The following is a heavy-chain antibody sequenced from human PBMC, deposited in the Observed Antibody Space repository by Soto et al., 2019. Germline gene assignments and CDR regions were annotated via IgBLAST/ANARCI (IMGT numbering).Heavy chain of an antibody. CDR3: AKDTGGIAAAGTTDY. Sequence: LRPSCAASGFTFSSYAMSWVRQAPGKGLEWVSAISGSGGSTYYADSVKGRFTISRDNSKNTLYLQMNSLRAEDTAVYYCAKDTGGIAAAGTTDYWGQGTLVTISS. V-gene: IGHV3-23*01. D-gene: IGHD6-13*01. CDR2: ISGSGGST. J-gene: IGHJ4*02. CDR1: GFTFSSYA.